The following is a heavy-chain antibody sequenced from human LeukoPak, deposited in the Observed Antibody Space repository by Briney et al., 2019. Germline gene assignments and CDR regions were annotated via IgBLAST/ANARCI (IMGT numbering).Heavy chain of an antibody. CDR2: IIETGASP. CDR3: ARRGAGSGGLDY. Sequence: PGGSLRLSCAASGFNFSLYAMNWVRQAPGKGLEWVSTIIETGASPYYADSVRGRFTVSRDSSKNMFYLQMNSLRAEDTAIYYCARRGAGSGGLDYWGQGTLVTVSS. J-gene: IGHJ4*02. V-gene: IGHV3-23*01. D-gene: IGHD6-19*01. CDR1: GFNFSLYA.